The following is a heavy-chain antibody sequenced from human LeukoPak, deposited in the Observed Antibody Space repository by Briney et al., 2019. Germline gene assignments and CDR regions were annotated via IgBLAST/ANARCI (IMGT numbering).Heavy chain of an antibody. J-gene: IGHJ3*02. Sequence: GGSLRLSCAASGFTFSSYAMHWVRQAPGKGLEWVAVISYDGSNKYYADSVKGRFTISRDNSKNTLYLQMNSLRAEDTAVYYCARVRDYQLLYDAFDIWGQGTMVTVSS. CDR3: ARVRDYQLLYDAFDI. V-gene: IGHV3-30*01. D-gene: IGHD2-2*02. CDR2: ISYDGSNK. CDR1: GFTFSSYA.